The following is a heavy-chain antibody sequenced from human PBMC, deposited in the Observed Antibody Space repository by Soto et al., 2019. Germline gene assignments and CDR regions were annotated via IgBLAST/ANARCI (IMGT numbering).Heavy chain of an antibody. CDR1: DGSVSRGCYY. CDR2: IYYTGRT. D-gene: IGHD1-26*01. J-gene: IGHJ4*02. V-gene: IGHV4-31*03. Sequence: QVQLQESGPGLVKPSQTLSLACTVSDGSVSRGCYYWSWLRQSPGKGLEWIGNIYYTGRTSYTPSLKSRVTISLETSKRQFSMRLASVSAADTALYYCAREGSYHYFDYWGQGALVTVSS. CDR3: AREGSYHYFDY.